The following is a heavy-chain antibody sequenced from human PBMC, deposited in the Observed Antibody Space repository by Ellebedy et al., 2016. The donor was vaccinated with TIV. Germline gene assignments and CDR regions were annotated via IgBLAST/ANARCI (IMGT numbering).Heavy chain of an antibody. D-gene: IGHD1-1*01. CDR3: ASAGDWKLEY. Sequence: MPSETLSLTCTVSDVSFSSSHWWGWVRQPPGKGLEWIGEIHDSGITNYSPSLKSRVTVSLDKSKNQFSLKLTSVTAADTAVYYCASAGDWKLEYWGQGTLVTVSS. CDR1: DVSFSSSHW. CDR2: IHDSGIT. V-gene: IGHV4-4*02. J-gene: IGHJ4*02.